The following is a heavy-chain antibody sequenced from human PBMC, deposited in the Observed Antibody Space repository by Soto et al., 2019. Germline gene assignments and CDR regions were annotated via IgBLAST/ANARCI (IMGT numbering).Heavy chain of an antibody. J-gene: IGHJ4*02. V-gene: IGHV3-30-3*01. CDR3: ARDREEWVIAAASNWYYFDY. D-gene: IGHD6-13*01. CDR2: ISYDGSNK. CDR1: GFTFSSYA. Sequence: QVQLVESGGGVVQPGRSLRLSCAASGFTFSSYAMHWVRKAPGKGLEWVAVISYDGSNKYYADSVKGRFTISRDNSKNTLYLQMNSLRAEDTAVYYCARDREEWVIAAASNWYYFDYWGQGTLVTVSS.